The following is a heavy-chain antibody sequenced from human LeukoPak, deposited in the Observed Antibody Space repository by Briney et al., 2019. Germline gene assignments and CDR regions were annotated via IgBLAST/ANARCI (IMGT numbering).Heavy chain of an antibody. D-gene: IGHD5-18*01. CDR2: ISGSSYTI. Sequence: AGGSLRISCAASGFTFSRYAMNWVRQAPGKGLEWLSYISGSSYTIYYGESVKDRFIISRDNAKSSLYLQMNSLRVDDTAVYYCARDRAAIDYWGQGTLVTVSS. V-gene: IGHV3-48*04. J-gene: IGHJ4*02. CDR3: ARDRAAIDY. CDR1: GFTFSRYA.